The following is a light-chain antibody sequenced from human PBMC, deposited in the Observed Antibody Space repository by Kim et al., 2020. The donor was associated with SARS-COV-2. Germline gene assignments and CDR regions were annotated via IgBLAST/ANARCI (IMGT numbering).Light chain of an antibody. CDR2: DVT. V-gene: IGLV2-11*01. J-gene: IGLJ2*01. Sequence: QSALTQPRSVSGSPGQSVTISCTGSSSDVGGYNYVSWFQQYPGKAPKLMIYDVTKRPSGVPDRFSGSKSGNTASLTISGLQAEDEAEYYCCSDAGTYTFVFGGGTKVTVL. CDR3: CSDAGTYTFV. CDR1: SSDVGGYNY.